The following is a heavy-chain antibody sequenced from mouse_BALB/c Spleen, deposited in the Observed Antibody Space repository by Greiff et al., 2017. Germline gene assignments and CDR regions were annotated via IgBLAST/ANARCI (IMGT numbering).Heavy chain of an antibody. Sequence: VNVVESGPGLVAPSQSLSITCTVSGFSLTSYGVHWVRQPPGKGLEWLGVIWAGGSTNYNSALMSRLSISKDNSKSQVFLKMNSLQTDDTAMYYCARGRYYPSYFDYWGQGTTLTVSS. CDR2: IWAGGST. CDR1: GFSLTSYG. V-gene: IGHV2-9*02. D-gene: IGHD1-1*01. CDR3: ARGRYYPSYFDY. J-gene: IGHJ2*01.